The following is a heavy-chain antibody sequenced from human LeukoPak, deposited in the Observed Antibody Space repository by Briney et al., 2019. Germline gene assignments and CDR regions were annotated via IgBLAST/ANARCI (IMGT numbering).Heavy chain of an antibody. V-gene: IGHV3-11*01. CDR3: ARDKRWDTMISYYYGMDV. Sequence: GGSLRLSCAASGFTFSDYYMSWIRQAPGKGLGWVSYISSSGSTIYYADSVKGRFIISRDNAKNSLYLQMNSLRAEDTAVYYCARDKRWDTMISYYYGMDVWGQGTTVTVSS. CDR2: ISSSGSTI. CDR1: GFTFSDYY. J-gene: IGHJ6*02. D-gene: IGHD3-22*01.